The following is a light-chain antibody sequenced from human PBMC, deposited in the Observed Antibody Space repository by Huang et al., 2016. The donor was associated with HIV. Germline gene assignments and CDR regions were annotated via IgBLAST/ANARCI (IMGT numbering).Light chain of an antibody. CDR1: QSVGNY. CDR3: QQRSSGVT. J-gene: IGKJ4*01. Sequence: IVLTQSPATLSWYPGERVTLSCRASQSVGNYIAWYQQHPGQSPKLLIYDTSNRAPGTPVRFGCGGSRTDFTLTISSLESEDFAVYYCQQRSSGVTFGGGTKVQVK. V-gene: IGKV3-11*01. CDR2: DTS.